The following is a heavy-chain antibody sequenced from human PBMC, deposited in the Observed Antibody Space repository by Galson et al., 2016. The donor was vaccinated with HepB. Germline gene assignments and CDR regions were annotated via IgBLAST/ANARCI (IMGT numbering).Heavy chain of an antibody. CDR1: GFSFDDYA. V-gene: IGHV3-9*01. CDR2: VSWNSGSI. CDR3: AKDDAFDV. J-gene: IGHJ3*01. Sequence: SLRLSCAASGFSFDDYAMHWVRQAPGKGLEWVSGVSWNSGSIAYADSVKGRFTISRDNARNSLYLQMDNLRLEDTALYYCAKDDAFDVWGQGTMVIVSS.